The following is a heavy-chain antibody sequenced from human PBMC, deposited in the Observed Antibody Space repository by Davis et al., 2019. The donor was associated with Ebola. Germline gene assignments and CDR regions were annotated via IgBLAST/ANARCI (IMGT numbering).Heavy chain of an antibody. J-gene: IGHJ4*02. V-gene: IGHV1-8*03. CDR1: GYTFTSYD. CDR2: MNPNSGNT. Sequence: ASVTVSCKASGYTFTSYDINWVRQATGQGLEWMGWMNPNSGNTGYAQKFQGRVTITRNTSISTAYMELSSLRSEDTAVYYCARNSGYDWADYWGQGTLVTVSS. D-gene: IGHD5-12*01. CDR3: ARNSGYDWADY.